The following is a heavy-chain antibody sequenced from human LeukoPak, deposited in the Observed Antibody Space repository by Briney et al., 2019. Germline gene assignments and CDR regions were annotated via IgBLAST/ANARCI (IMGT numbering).Heavy chain of an antibody. CDR1: GFTFSSYA. D-gene: IGHD3-22*01. Sequence: GGSLRLSCAASGFTFSSYAMSWVRQAPGKGLEWVSAISGSGGSTYYADSVKGRFTISRDNSKNTLYLQMNSLRVEDTAVYYCAKDYSDASGYSDAFDIWGQGTMVTVS. V-gene: IGHV3-23*01. J-gene: IGHJ3*02. CDR2: ISGSGGST. CDR3: AKDYSDASGYSDAFDI.